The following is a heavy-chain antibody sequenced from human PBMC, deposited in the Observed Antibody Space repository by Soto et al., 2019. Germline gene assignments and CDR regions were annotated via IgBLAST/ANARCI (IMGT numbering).Heavy chain of an antibody. CDR1: GGSITGGFSY. CDR2: IYYSGTP. Sequence: QLQLRESGPGLVQPAQTLSLTCTVAGGSITGGFSYWTWVRQHPGKGLEWVGHIYYSGTPYYNPSLKSRVALSVDPSQNRFSLKLSSVTAADTAIYFCARSLPGGTVFDMDIWGEGTTVTVSS. D-gene: IGHD1-26*01. CDR3: ARSLPGGTVFDMDI. V-gene: IGHV4-31*03. J-gene: IGHJ6*03.